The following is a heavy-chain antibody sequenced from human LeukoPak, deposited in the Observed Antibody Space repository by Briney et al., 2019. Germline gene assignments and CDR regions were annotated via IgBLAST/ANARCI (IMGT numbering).Heavy chain of an antibody. V-gene: IGHV3-30*18. D-gene: IGHD3-22*01. J-gene: IGHJ4*02. CDR2: ISYDGSNK. CDR1: GFTFSSYG. CDR3: AKDSGYDSSGPLDY. Sequence: GRSLRLSCAASGFTFSSYGMHWVRQAPGKGLEWVAVISYDGSNKYYADSVKGRFTISRDNSKNTLYLQMNSLRAEDTAVYYCAKDSGYDSSGPLDYWGQGTLVTVSS.